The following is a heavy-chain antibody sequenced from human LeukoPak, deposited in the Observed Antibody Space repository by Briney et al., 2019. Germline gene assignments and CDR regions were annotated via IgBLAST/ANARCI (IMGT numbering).Heavy chain of an antibody. CDR3: AGESGSMRWFDP. J-gene: IGHJ5*02. CDR1: GGSISGYY. D-gene: IGHD6-25*01. Sequence: PSETLSLTCTVSGGSISGYYWSWIRQPAGKGLEWIGRMSKSGSFNYIPSLVSRVTMSVETSKNQFSLNMSSATAADTAVYYCAGESGSMRWFDPWGQGTLVTVSS. CDR2: MSKSGSF. V-gene: IGHV4-4*07.